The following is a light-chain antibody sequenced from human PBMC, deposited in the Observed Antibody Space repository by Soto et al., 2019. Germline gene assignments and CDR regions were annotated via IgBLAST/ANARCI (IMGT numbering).Light chain of an antibody. J-gene: IGKJ3*01. CDR1: QSVSSY. Sequence: EVVLTQSPATLSLCPGERATLSCRASQSVSSYLAWYQQKPGQAPRLLIYDASNRATGIPARFSGSGSGTDFTLTISRLEPEDFAVYYCQQYGTSYAVGPGTKVDI. CDR3: QQYGTSYA. V-gene: IGKV3-11*01. CDR2: DAS.